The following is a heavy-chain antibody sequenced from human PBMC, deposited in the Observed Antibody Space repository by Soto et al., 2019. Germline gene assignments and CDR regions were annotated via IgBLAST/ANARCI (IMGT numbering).Heavy chain of an antibody. CDR2: IYYSGST. V-gene: IGHV4-31*03. Sequence: SETLSLTCTVSGGSISSGGYYWSWIRQHPGKGLEWIGYIYYSGSTYYNPSLKSRVTISVDTSKNQFSLKLSSVTAADTAVYYCARVPFAGIAARFDYWGQGTLVTVSS. D-gene: IGHD6-6*01. CDR3: ARVPFAGIAARFDY. J-gene: IGHJ4*02. CDR1: GGSISSGGYY.